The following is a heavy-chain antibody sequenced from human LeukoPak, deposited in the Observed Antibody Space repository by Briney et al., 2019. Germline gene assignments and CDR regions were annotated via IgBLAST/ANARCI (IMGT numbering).Heavy chain of an antibody. V-gene: IGHV3-30*02. CDR3: AKDRGYGSYDFDY. CDR2: IQYDGSSK. J-gene: IGHJ4*02. D-gene: IGHD3-10*01. Sequence: GGSLRLSCAASGFTFTIYAMHWVRQAPGKGLEWVAFIQYDGSSKYYADAVKGRFTISRDNSKNTVYLQMSSLRAEDTTVYYCAKDRGYGSYDFDYWGQGTLVTVSS. CDR1: GFTFTIYA.